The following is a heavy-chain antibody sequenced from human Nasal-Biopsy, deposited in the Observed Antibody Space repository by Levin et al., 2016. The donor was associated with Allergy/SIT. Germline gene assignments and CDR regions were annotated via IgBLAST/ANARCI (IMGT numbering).Heavy chain of an antibody. Sequence: SGPTLVKPTQTLTLTCTFSGFSLSTSEEGVGWIRQPPGKALEWLALIYWDDDKRYSTSLRSRLTITKDTSKNQVVLTMTNMDPADTATYYCAHRLSSSSYYVFDYWGQGTLVTVSS. CDR1: GFSLSTSEEG. CDR2: IYWDDDK. J-gene: IGHJ4*02. V-gene: IGHV2-5*02. CDR3: AHRLSSSSYYVFDY. D-gene: IGHD6-13*01.